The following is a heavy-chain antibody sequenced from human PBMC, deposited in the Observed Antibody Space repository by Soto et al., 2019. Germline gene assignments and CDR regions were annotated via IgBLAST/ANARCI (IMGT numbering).Heavy chain of an antibody. CDR3: ARDDEYSGNGMDV. V-gene: IGHV3-33*01. CDR1: GFTFSNYG. Sequence: QVQLVESGGGVVQPGRSLRLSCVASGFTFSNYGMHWVRQAPGKGLEWVAVILNDGSNRYHADSVKDRFTISRDNSKNTLYLQMNSLRAEDTAVYYCARDDEYSGNGMDVGGQGTTVTVS. CDR2: ILNDGSNR. D-gene: IGHD3-10*01. J-gene: IGHJ6*02.